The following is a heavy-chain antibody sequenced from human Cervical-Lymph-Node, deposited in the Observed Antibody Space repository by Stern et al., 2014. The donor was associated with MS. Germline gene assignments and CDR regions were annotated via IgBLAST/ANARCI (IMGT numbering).Heavy chain of an antibody. CDR3: ARMATTRYFHY. Sequence: QVTLRESGPALVKPTQTLTLTCTFSGFSLSTSGMRVSWIRQPPGKALEWLARIDWDNDKFYSTSLKTRLTISKDTSKNQVVLTMTNMDPVDTATYYCARMATTRYFHYWGQGTLVTVSS. CDR2: IDWDNDK. J-gene: IGHJ4*02. D-gene: IGHD2-15*01. V-gene: IGHV2-70*04. CDR1: GFSLSTSGMR.